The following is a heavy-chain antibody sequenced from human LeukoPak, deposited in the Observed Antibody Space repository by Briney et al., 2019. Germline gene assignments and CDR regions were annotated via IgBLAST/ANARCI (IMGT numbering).Heavy chain of an antibody. CDR2: IWYDGSNK. CDR3: ARPYGSGSYPLDY. V-gene: IGHV3-33*01. CDR1: GFTFSSYG. Sequence: GGSLRLSCAASGFTFSSYGMHWVRQAPGKGLEWVAVIWYDGSNKYYADSVKGRFTISRDNSKNTLYLQMNSLRAEDTAVYYCARPYGSGSYPLDYWGQGTLVTVSS. J-gene: IGHJ4*02. D-gene: IGHD3-10*01.